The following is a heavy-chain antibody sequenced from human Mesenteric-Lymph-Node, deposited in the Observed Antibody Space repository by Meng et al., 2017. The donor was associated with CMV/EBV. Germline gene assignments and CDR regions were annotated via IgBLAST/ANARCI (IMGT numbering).Heavy chain of an antibody. Sequence: GGSLRLSCAASGFTFSDYYINWIRQAPGKGLEWVSYIGGNGVTIYYADSVKGRFTISRDNAKNSVYLQMNSLRAEDTAVYYCARSAGDAMVLSDYYYGMDVWGQGTTVTVSS. CDR1: GFTFSDYY. CDR3: ARSAGDAMVLSDYYYGMDV. CDR2: IGGNGVTI. V-gene: IGHV3-11*01. D-gene: IGHD3-10*01. J-gene: IGHJ6*02.